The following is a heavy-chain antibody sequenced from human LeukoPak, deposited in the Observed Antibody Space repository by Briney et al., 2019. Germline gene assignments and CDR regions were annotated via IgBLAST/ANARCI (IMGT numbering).Heavy chain of an antibody. Sequence: GGSLRLSCAASGFTFSSYEMNWVRQAPGKGLEWVSCISSSGSTIHYADSVKGRFTISRDNSKNSLYLQMNSLRTEDTALYYCAKDWGAYYDSSGFYSGDFDYWGQGTLVTVSS. V-gene: IGHV3-48*03. CDR2: ISSSGSTI. CDR3: AKDWGAYYDSSGFYSGDFDY. J-gene: IGHJ4*02. D-gene: IGHD3-22*01. CDR1: GFTFSSYE.